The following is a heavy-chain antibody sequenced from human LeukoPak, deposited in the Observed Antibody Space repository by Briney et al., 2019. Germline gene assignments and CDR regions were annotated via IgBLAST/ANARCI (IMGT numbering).Heavy chain of an antibody. D-gene: IGHD3-10*01. V-gene: IGHV3-7*03. CDR1: GFTFSSYW. CDR3: AKELWFGAYYYMDV. J-gene: IGHJ6*03. CDR2: IKQDGSEK. Sequence: PGGSLRLSCAASGFTFSSYWMSWVRQAPGKGLEWVANIKQDGSEKYYVDSVKGRFTISRDNAKNSLYLQMNSLRAEDTAVYYCAKELWFGAYYYMDVWGKGTTVTVSS.